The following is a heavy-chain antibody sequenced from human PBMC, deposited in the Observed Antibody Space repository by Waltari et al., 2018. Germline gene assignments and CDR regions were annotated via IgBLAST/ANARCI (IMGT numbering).Heavy chain of an antibody. CDR2: IYSSGFP. CDR3: ARDLSEGWFGDQSPLGY. D-gene: IGHD3-10*01. J-gene: IGHJ4*02. V-gene: IGHV4-4*07. CDR1: GASMDTYY. Sequence: QVQLQESCPGRVKPSETLSLTCTVSGASMDTYYWNWIRQPAGRGLEWIGRIYSSGFPDYNPSLESRVTMSVDTSKNQLSLEVRSVTAADTAVYYCARDLSEGWFGDQSPLGYWGQGTVVTVSA.